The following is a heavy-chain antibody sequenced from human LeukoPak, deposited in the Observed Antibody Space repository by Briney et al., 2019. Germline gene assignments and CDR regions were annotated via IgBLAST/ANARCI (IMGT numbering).Heavy chain of an antibody. Sequence: SETLSLTCTVSGGSIINYYWNWIRQPPGKGLEWIGYIYYSGSTNYNPSLKSRVTISVDTSKNQFSLKLSSVTAADTAVYYCARVGTYGSGSYLSWLDYWGQGTLVTVSS. CDR2: IYYSGST. D-gene: IGHD3-10*01. J-gene: IGHJ4*02. V-gene: IGHV4-59*01. CDR3: ARVGTYGSGSYLSWLDY. CDR1: GGSIINYY.